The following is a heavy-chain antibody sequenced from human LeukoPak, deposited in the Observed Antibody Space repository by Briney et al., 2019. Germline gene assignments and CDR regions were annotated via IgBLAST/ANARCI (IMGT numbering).Heavy chain of an antibody. CDR2: ISSSSSYI. CDR1: GFTLSSYS. Sequence: GGSLRLSCAASGFTLSSYSMNWVRQAPGKGLEWVSSISSSSSYIYYADSVKGRFTISRDNAKNSLYLQMNSLRAEDTAVYYCARESPSVRGAFDIWGQGTMVTVSS. V-gene: IGHV3-21*01. J-gene: IGHJ3*02. D-gene: IGHD3-3*01. CDR3: ARESPSVRGAFDI.